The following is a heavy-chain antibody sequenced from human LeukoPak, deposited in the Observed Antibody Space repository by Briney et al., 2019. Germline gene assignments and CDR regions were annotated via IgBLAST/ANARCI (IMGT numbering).Heavy chain of an antibody. CDR1: GFTFSSYS. V-gene: IGHV3-21*01. CDR3: ARDSSVGTGFDY. CDR2: ISSSSSYI. J-gene: IGHJ4*02. D-gene: IGHD6-25*01. Sequence: PGGSLRLSCAASGFTFSSYSMNWVRQAPGKGLEWVSSISSSSSYIYYADSVKGRFTISRDNAKNSLYLQMNSLRAEDTAVYYCARDSSVGTGFDYWGQRTLVTVSS.